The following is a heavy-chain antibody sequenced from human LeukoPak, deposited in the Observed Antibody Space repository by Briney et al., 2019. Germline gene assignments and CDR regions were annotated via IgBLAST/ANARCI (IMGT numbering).Heavy chain of an antibody. Sequence: PSETLSLTCTVSGGSISSYYWSWIRQPPGKGLEWIGYIYYSGSTNYNPSLKSRVTISVDTSKNQFSLKLSSVTAADTAVYYCARDSSGWYWFGPWGQGTLVTVSS. CDR3: ARDSSGWYWFGP. J-gene: IGHJ5*02. V-gene: IGHV4-59*01. D-gene: IGHD6-19*01. CDR2: IYYSGST. CDR1: GGSISSYY.